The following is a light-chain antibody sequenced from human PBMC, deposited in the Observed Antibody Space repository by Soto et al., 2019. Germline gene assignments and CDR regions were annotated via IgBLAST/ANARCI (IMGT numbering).Light chain of an antibody. CDR2: DAS. CDR1: QSISSW. Sequence: DIPMTQSPSTLSASVGDRVTITCPASQSISSWLAWYQQKPGTAPKLLIYDASSLESGVPSRFSGSWSGTECILTINNLQPEDAASYFCLQVYSFPRTLGLGTKVDIK. CDR3: LQVYSFPRT. V-gene: IGKV1-5*01. J-gene: IGKJ1*01.